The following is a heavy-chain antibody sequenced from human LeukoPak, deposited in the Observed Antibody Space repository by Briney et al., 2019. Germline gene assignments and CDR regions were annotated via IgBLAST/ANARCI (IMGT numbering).Heavy chain of an antibody. J-gene: IGHJ2*01. Sequence: SETLSLTCAVYGGSFSGYYWSWIRQPPGKGLEWIGEINHSGSTNYNPSLKSQVTISVDTSKNQFSLELSSVTAADTAVYYCARKSWYFDLWGRGTLVTVSS. V-gene: IGHV4-34*01. CDR2: INHSGST. CDR3: ARKSWYFDL. CDR1: GGSFSGYY.